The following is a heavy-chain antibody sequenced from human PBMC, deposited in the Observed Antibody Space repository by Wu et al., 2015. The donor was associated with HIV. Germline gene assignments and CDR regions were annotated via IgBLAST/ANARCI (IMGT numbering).Heavy chain of an antibody. D-gene: IGHD3-10*01. CDR1: GGSFSSYS. V-gene: IGHV1-69*12. Sequence: QVQLVQSGAEVKKPGSSLKVSCKASGGSFSSYSINWVRQAPGQGLEWMAEIIPIFGASNYAQRFQGRVSITADESTNTVYLELSRLTSDDTAVYYCARKGGYYNPNYWPRAYAFNLWATAQCSPSL. CDR2: IIPIFGAS. J-gene: IGHJ3*01. CDR3: ARKGGYYNPNYWPRAYAFNL.